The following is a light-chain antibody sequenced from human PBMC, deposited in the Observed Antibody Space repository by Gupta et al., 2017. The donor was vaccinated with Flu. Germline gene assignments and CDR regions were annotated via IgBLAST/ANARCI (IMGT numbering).Light chain of an antibody. CDR3: QQYDNMGIA. Sequence: DTQMTQSPSSLSASVGDRVIITCQASQDIKKNLNWYQHKPGKVPKLMIYDASNLETGVPSRFSGIGSGTDFSFIISRLQPEDIATYYCQQYDNMGIAFGQGTRLEIK. V-gene: IGKV1-33*01. CDR2: DAS. CDR1: QDIKKN. J-gene: IGKJ5*01.